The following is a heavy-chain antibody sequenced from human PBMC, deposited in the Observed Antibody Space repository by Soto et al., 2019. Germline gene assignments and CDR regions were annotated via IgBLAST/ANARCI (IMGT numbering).Heavy chain of an antibody. CDR2: ITNDGSAT. D-gene: IGHD6-13*01. J-gene: IGHJ4*02. CDR1: GFTFSNYW. CDR3: ARVAYSSSWYVDY. V-gene: IGHV3-74*01. Sequence: EVQLVESGGGLVQPGGSLRLSCAASGFTFSNYWKHWVRQGPGKGLVWVSRITNDGSATTYTDSVKGRFTISRDNAKNTLYLQMNGLRAEDTAVYFCARVAYSSSWYVDYWGQGTLVTVSS.